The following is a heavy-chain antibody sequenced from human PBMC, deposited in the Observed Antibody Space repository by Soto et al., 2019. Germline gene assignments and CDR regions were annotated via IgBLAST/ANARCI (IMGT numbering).Heavy chain of an antibody. D-gene: IGHD3-9*01. CDR1: GGSISSYY. Sequence: SETLSLTCTVSGGSISSYYWSWIRQPPGKGLEWIGYIYYSGSTNYNPSLKSRVTISVDTSKNQFSLKLSSVTAADTAVYYRARMSYRVLISWGKGTLVTVSS. V-gene: IGHV4-59*08. CDR3: ARMSYRVLIS. J-gene: IGHJ4*02. CDR2: IYYSGST.